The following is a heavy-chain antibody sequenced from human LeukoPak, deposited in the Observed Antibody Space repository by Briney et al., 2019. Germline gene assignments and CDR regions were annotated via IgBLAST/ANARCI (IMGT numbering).Heavy chain of an antibody. D-gene: IGHD7-27*01. Sequence: PGGSLRLSCAASGFTFDDYGMSWVRQAPGKGLEWVSGINWNGGSTGYADSVKGRFTISRDNAKNSLYLQMNSLRAEDTALYYCARGSITGDLIKFDYWGQGTLGTVSS. CDR3: ARGSITGDLIKFDY. CDR2: INWNGGST. V-gene: IGHV3-20*04. CDR1: GFTFDDYG. J-gene: IGHJ4*02.